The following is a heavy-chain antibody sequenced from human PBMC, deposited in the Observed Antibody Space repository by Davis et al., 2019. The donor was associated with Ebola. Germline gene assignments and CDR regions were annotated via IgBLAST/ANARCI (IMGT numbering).Heavy chain of an antibody. CDR2: VILKSGAT. D-gene: IGHD6-13*01. CDR1: GYTFTDYN. J-gene: IGHJ4*02. CDR3: AKDPSSAAATDFDY. Sequence: ASVKVSCKASGYTFTDYNIHWMRQAPGQGLEWLGRVILKSGATNYAQKFQGRVTMTRDTSISTVYMELSSLRYDDTAVYYCAKDPSSAAATDFDYWGQGTLVTVSS. V-gene: IGHV1-2*06.